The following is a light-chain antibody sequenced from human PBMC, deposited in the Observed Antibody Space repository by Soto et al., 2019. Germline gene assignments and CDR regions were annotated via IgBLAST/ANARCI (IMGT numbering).Light chain of an antibody. CDR1: QSVSSSY. V-gene: IGKV3-20*01. J-gene: IGKJ1*01. Sequence: IVLTQSQGTLSLSPWQRPILSITSSQSVSSSYVAWYQLKPGQAPRLLIYGASNRATDIPDRFSGSGSGTDFTLTISRLEPEDFAVYFCQQYDGLPWTFGQGTKVDI. CDR3: QQYDGLPWT. CDR2: GAS.